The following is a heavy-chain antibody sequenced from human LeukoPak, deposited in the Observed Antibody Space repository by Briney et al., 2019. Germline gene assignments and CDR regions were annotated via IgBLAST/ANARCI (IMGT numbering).Heavy chain of an antibody. V-gene: IGHV4-59*08. CDR1: GGSISSYY. D-gene: IGHD2-15*01. CDR3: ARGVVVAATWFDP. Sequence: SETLSLTCTVSGGSISSYYWSWIRQPPGKGLEWIGYIYYSGSTNYNPSLKSRVTISVDTSKNQFSLKLSSVTAADTAVYYCARGVVVAATWFDPWGQGTLVTVSS. CDR2: IYYSGST. J-gene: IGHJ5*02.